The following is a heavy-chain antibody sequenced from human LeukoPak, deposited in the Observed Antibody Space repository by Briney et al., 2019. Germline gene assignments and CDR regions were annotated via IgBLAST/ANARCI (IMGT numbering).Heavy chain of an antibody. CDR3: ARDYGGNPGAFDI. Sequence: SETLSLTCTVSGGSISSYYWSWIRQPPGKGLEWIGYIYYSGSTNYNPSLKGRVTISVDTSKNQFSLKLSSVTAADTAVYYCARDYGGNPGAFDIWGQGTMVTVSS. V-gene: IGHV4-59*01. CDR1: GGSISSYY. CDR2: IYYSGST. D-gene: IGHD4-23*01. J-gene: IGHJ3*02.